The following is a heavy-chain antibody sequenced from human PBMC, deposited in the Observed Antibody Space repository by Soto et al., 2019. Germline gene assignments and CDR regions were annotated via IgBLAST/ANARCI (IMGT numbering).Heavy chain of an antibody. CDR3: ARGSRDPYYYYYYMDV. CDR2: IIPIRGIA. CDR1: GGTFSSYT. V-gene: IGHV1-69*02. J-gene: IGHJ6*03. D-gene: IGHD2-21*02. Sequence: SVKVSCTASGGTFSSYTISWVRQAPGQGLEWMGRIIPIRGIAIYAQKFQGRVTMTTNTSTSTAYMELSSLRSEDTAVYYCARGSRDPYYYYYYMDVWGKGTTVTVSS.